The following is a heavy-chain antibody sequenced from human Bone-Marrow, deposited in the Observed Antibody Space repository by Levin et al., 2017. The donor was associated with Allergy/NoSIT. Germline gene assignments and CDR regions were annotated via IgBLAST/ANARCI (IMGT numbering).Heavy chain of an antibody. CDR3: ARPIGYSYGPYNF. V-gene: IGHV3-23*01. CDR1: GFTFSSYA. D-gene: IGHD5-18*01. Sequence: GGSLRLSCAASGFTFSSYAMNWVRQAPGKGLEWVSAISSSGYTTYYADSVKGRFTMSRDNSKNTVYLEMNSLRVEDTAIYYCARPIGYSYGPYNFWGQGTLVTVSS. CDR2: ISSSGYTT. J-gene: IGHJ4*02.